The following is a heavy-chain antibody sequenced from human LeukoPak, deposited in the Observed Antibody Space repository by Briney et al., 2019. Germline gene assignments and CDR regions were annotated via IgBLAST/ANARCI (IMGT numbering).Heavy chain of an antibody. CDR3: AKYYYDSSGYYLDY. CDR2: ISGSGGST. Sequence: GGSLRLSCAASRFTFSSYGMSWVRQAPGKGLEWVSAISGSGGSTYYADSVKGRFTISRDNSKNTLYLQMNSLRAEDTAVYYCAKYYYDSSGYYLDYWGQGTLVTVSS. J-gene: IGHJ4*02. D-gene: IGHD3-22*01. CDR1: RFTFSSYG. V-gene: IGHV3-23*01.